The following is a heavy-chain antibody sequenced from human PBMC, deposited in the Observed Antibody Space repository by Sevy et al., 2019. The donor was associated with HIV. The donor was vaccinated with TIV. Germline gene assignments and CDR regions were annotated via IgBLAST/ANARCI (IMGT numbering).Heavy chain of an antibody. Sequence: GGSLRLSCAASGITFSYYGMHWVRQAPGKGLEWVAFISYDGSDKFYADSVKGRFTTSRDNSKNTLYLRMNSLRGEDTAVYFCAKDADRSGYTNDAHFDYWGQGTLVTVSS. V-gene: IGHV3-30*18. D-gene: IGHD3-22*01. CDR1: GITFSYYG. CDR2: ISYDGSDK. CDR3: AKDADRSGYTNDAHFDY. J-gene: IGHJ4*02.